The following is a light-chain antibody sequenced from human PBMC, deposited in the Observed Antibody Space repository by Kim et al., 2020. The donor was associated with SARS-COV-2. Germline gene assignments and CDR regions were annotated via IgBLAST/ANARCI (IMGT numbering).Light chain of an antibody. CDR3: QSYDSSNQV. V-gene: IGLV6-57*03. CDR2: EDN. J-gene: IGLJ3*02. CDR1: SGSMASNY. Sequence: GKTVTISCTRSSGSMASNYVQWYQQRPGSAPTTVIYEDNQRPSGVPERFSGSIDSSSNSASLTISGLKTEDEADYYCQSYDSSNQVFGGGTKLTVL.